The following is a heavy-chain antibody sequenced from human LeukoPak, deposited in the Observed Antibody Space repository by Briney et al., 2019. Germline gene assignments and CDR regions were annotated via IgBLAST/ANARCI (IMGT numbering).Heavy chain of an antibody. CDR3: ARASRLLGYCSGGSCYTVDY. D-gene: IGHD2-15*01. V-gene: IGHV4-34*01. Sequence: PSETQSLTCAVYGGSFSGYYWSWIRQPPGKGLEWIGEINHSGSTNYNPSLKSRVTISVDTSKNQFSLKLSSVTAADTAVYYCARASRLLGYCSGGSCYTVDYWGQGTLVTVSS. J-gene: IGHJ4*02. CDR2: INHSGST. CDR1: GGSFSGYY.